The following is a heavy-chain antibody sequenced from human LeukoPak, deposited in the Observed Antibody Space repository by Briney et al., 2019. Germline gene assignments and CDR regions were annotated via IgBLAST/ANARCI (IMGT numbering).Heavy chain of an antibody. J-gene: IGHJ4*02. CDR3: AKIEGKYQLANIPDS. V-gene: IGHV3-30*02. CDR2: IRYDGSNE. D-gene: IGHD2-2*01. Sequence: GGSLRLPCVASGFTFSYFGMHWVRQAPGKGLEWVAFIRYDGSNEYYAESVKGRFTISRDNSKNTLYLQMNSLRVEDTAAYYCAKIEGKYQLANIPDSWGQGTLVTVSS. CDR1: GFTFSYFG.